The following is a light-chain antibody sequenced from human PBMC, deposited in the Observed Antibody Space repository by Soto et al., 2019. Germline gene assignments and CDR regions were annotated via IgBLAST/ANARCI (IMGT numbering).Light chain of an antibody. Sequence: QSVLTQPPSASGTPGQTVTISCSGSSSNIGSNSVNWYQQLPGAAPSLLIYSDDQRPSGVPDRFSGSESGTSASLAISGLQSEDEADYFCAVWDETLIEVFGTGTKVTVL. J-gene: IGLJ1*01. CDR2: SDD. CDR3: AVWDETLIEV. V-gene: IGLV1-44*01. CDR1: SSNIGSNS.